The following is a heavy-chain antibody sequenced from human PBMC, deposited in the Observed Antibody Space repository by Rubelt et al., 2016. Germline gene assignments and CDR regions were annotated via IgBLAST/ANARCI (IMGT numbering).Heavy chain of an antibody. Sequence: YVDSVKGRFTISRDNAKNSLYLQMNSLRAEDTAVYYCARVITGYSSSWWFDPWGQGTLVTVSS. V-gene: IGHV3-7*01. J-gene: IGHJ5*02. CDR3: ARVITGYSSSWWFDP. D-gene: IGHD6-13*01.